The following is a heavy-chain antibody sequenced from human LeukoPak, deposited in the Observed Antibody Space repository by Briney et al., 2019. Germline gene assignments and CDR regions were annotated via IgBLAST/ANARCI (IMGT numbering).Heavy chain of an antibody. D-gene: IGHD3-22*01. CDR3: ARSSESYDSGGYYSYYFDY. J-gene: IGHJ4*02. V-gene: IGHV4-59*01. CDR1: GGSISTYY. Sequence: SETLSLTCTVSGGSISTYYWTWIRQPPGKGLEWIGYIYYSGSTNYNPSLKSRVTISVDTSKNQFSLKLSSVTAADTAVYYCARSSESYDSGGYYSYYFDYWGQGTLVTVSS. CDR2: IYYSGST.